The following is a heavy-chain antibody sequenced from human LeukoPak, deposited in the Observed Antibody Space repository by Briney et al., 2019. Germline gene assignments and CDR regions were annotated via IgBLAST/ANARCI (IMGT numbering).Heavy chain of an antibody. D-gene: IGHD4-11*01. Sequence: ASVKVSCKASGYTFTSYGISWVRQAPGQGLEWMGWINPNSGGTNYAQKFQGRVTMTRDTSISTAYMELSRLRSDDTAVYYCARLHLRAFDIWAKGQWSPSLQ. CDR3: ARLHLRAFDI. CDR2: INPNSGGT. J-gene: IGHJ3*02. V-gene: IGHV1-2*02. CDR1: GYTFTSYG.